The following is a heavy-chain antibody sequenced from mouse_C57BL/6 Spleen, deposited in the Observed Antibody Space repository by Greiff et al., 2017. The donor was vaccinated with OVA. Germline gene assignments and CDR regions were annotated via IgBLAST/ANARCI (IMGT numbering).Heavy chain of an antibody. V-gene: IGHV1-54*01. D-gene: IGHD2-3*01. CDR2: INPGSGGT. CDR1: GYAFTNYL. CDR3: ASGYSFAY. Sequence: QVQLKESGAELVRPGTSVKVSCKASGYAFTNYLIEWVKQRPGQGLEWIGVINPGSGGTNYNEKFKGKATLTADKSSSTAYMQLSSLTSEDSAVYFCASGYSFAYWGQGTLVTVSA. J-gene: IGHJ3*01.